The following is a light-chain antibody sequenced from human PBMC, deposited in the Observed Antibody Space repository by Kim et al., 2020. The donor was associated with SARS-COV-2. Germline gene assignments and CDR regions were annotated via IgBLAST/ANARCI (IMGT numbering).Light chain of an antibody. CDR3: QQRRKSIT. J-gene: IGKJ5*01. V-gene: IGKV3-11*01. CDR1: QIVDGY. Sequence: SLFPGDGATLSCSASQIVDGYLAWLQQKPGQAPRLLISNASNRAAGVPARFSGSGSGTDFTLTISSLEPEDFAVYYCQQRRKSITFGQGTRLEIK. CDR2: NAS.